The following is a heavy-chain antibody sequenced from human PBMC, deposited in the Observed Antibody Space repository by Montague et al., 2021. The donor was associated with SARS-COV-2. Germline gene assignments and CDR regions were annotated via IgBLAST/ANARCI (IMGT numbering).Heavy chain of an antibody. CDR3: ARGPRITMIVVVITDIWFDP. D-gene: IGHD3-22*01. Sequence: SETLSLTCTVSGGSMMSPSFHWDWIRQAPGKGLEWIGSIYYGGTTYFNPSLRSRVTSSVDTPRSQFSLELTSVTAADTAVYYCARGPRITMIVVVITDIWFDPWGQGTLVTVSS. J-gene: IGHJ5*02. CDR1: GGSMMSPSFH. CDR2: IYYGGTT. V-gene: IGHV4-39*01.